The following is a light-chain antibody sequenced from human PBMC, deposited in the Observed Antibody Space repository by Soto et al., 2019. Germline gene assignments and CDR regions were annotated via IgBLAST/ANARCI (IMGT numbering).Light chain of an antibody. J-gene: IGLJ1*01. Sequence: QSVLTQPPSVSAAPGQKVTISCSGSSSNIGNNYVSWYQQLPRTAPKLLIYDNNKRPSGIPDRFSGSKSGTSATLGITGLQTGDEADYYCGTWDSSLSDYVLGNGTKVTVL. CDR3: GTWDSSLSDYV. V-gene: IGLV1-51*01. CDR1: SSNIGNNY. CDR2: DNN.